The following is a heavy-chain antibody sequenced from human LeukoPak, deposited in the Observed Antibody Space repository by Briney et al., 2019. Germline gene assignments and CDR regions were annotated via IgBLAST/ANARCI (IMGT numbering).Heavy chain of an antibody. V-gene: IGHV3-64*01. CDR2: ISSNGGST. Sequence: GGSLRLSCAASGFTFSNYAMYWVRQAPGKGLEYVSAISSNGGSTYYANSVKGRFTISRDKSKNTLYLKMVSLRAEDMAVYYCARDGYSFGHDFDYWGQGTLVTVSS. D-gene: IGHD5-18*01. CDR1: GFTFSNYA. J-gene: IGHJ4*02. CDR3: ARDGYSFGHDFDY.